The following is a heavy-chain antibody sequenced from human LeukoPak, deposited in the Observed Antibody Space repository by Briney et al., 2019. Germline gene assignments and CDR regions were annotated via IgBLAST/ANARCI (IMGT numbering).Heavy chain of an antibody. CDR1: GGSFSGYY. J-gene: IGHJ4*02. D-gene: IGHD4-17*01. V-gene: IGHV4-34*01. Sequence: SETLSLTCAVYGGSFSGYYWSWIRQPPGKGLEWIGEINHRTNTNYNPSLKRRVTISVDTSKNQFSLKVRSATAADTAVHYCARGAWNDDYGDYDLDYWGQGALVTVSS. CDR3: ARGAWNDDYGDYDLDY. CDR2: INHRTNT.